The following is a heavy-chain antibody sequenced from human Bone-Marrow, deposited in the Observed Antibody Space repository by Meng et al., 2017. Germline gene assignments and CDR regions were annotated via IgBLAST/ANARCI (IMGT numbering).Heavy chain of an antibody. J-gene: IGHJ2*01. CDR2: IYWDDDK. D-gene: IGHD3-22*01. CDR1: WFCPITGGVG. CDR3: AHSGSSGYSTFDL. Sequence: ITLKLPGPTLVKPPPTLTPAASSPWFCPITGGVGGGWIRQPPGKALELLALIYWDDDKRYSPSLKSRLTITKDTSKNQVVLTMTNMDPVDTATYYCAHSGSSGYSTFDLWGRGTLVTVSS. V-gene: IGHV2-5*02.